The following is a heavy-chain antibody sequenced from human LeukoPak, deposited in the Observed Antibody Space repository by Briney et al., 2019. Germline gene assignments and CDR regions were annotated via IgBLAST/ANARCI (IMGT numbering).Heavy chain of an antibody. CDR3: AKTGLRWLDPTSPYYFDY. Sequence: PGRSLRLSCAASGFTFSSYAMHWVRQAPGKGLEWVAVISYDGSNKYYADSVKGRFTISRDNSKNTLYLQMNSLRAEDTAVYYCAKTGLRWLDPTSPYYFDYWGQGTLVTVSS. J-gene: IGHJ4*02. D-gene: IGHD4-23*01. CDR2: ISYDGSNK. V-gene: IGHV3-30*18. CDR1: GFTFSSYA.